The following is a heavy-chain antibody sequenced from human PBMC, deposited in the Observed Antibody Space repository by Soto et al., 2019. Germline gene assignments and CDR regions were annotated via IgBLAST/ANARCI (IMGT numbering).Heavy chain of an antibody. CDR1: GFTFSSYS. D-gene: IGHD6-13*01. CDR3: ARGGIAAAGTGEY. CDR2: ISSSSSYI. J-gene: IGHJ4*02. V-gene: IGHV3-21*01. Sequence: EVQLVESGGGLVKPGGSLRLSCAASGFTFSSYSMNWVRQAPGKGLEWVSAISSSSSYIYYADSVKGRFTISRDNAKNSLYLQIKSLRAEDTAVYYCARGGIAAAGTGEYWGQGTLVTVSS.